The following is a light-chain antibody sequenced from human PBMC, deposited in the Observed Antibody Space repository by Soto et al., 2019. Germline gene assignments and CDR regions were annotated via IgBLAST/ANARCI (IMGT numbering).Light chain of an antibody. CDR2: GAS. CDR1: QSVPSNY. CDR3: HQYGSSPLT. Sequence: EIVLTQSPGTLSLSPGERVTLSCRASQSVPSNYLAWYQQKPGQAPRVVVFGASTRATGIPDRFSGSGSGTDFTLTISRLEPEDFAVFYCHQYGSSPLTYGGGTKVEIK. V-gene: IGKV3-20*01. J-gene: IGKJ4*01.